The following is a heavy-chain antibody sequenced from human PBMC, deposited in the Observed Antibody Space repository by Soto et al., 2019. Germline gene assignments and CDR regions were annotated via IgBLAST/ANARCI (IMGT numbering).Heavy chain of an antibody. CDR1: GFTFSSYA. D-gene: IGHD6-19*01. J-gene: IGHJ3*01. V-gene: IGHV3-23*01. CDR3: AKRAGYSSGAFDV. Sequence: EVQLLESGGGLVQPGGSLRLSCAASGFTFSSYAMSWVRQAPGKGLEWVSAISGGSGTIYYADSVKGRFTISRDNSKNTLSLQMNSLRAEDTAVYYCAKRAGYSSGAFDVWGQGIMVTVSS. CDR2: ISGGSGTI.